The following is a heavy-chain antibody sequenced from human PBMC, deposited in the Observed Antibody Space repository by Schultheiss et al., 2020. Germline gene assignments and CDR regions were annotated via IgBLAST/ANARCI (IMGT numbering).Heavy chain of an antibody. CDR1: GVDFSGYG. J-gene: IGHJ6*02. CDR3: ARPRSAFTMIVVVLEENYGMDV. V-gene: IGHV3-30*03. D-gene: IGHD3-22*01. CDR2: TSDDGSQK. Sequence: GGSLRLSCVSSGVDFSGYGMHWVRQAPGKGLEWVARTSDDGSQKYYADSVKGRFIISRDTSKKTLYLQMNSLGAEYTAVYNCARPRSAFTMIVVVLEENYGMDVWGQGTTVTVSS.